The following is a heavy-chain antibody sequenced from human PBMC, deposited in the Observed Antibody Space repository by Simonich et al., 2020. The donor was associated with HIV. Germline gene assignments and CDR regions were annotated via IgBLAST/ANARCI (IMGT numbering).Heavy chain of an antibody. CDR2: INHSGNT. CDR1: DGSFSGYY. J-gene: IGHJ2*01. Sequence: QVQLQQWGAGLLKPSETLSLTCAVYDGSFSGYYWNWIRQPPGKGLEWIGEINHSGNTNYNPSLKSRVTISVDTSKNQFSLKLSSVTAADTAVYYCARAGRGSGSSFYWYFDLWGRGTLVTVSS. D-gene: IGHD1-26*01. V-gene: IGHV4-34*01. CDR3: ARAGRGSGSSFYWYFDL.